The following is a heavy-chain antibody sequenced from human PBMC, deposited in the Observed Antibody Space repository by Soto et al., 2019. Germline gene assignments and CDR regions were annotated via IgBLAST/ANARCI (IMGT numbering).Heavy chain of an antibody. Sequence: PSETLSLTCTVSGGSISSYYWNWIRQPPGKGLEWIGYIYYSGSTYYNPSLKSRVTISVDKSKNQFSLKLSSVTAADTAVYYCARVTGHYYYGMDVWGQGTTVTVSS. J-gene: IGHJ6*02. D-gene: IGHD3-10*01. CDR3: ARVTGHYYYGMDV. V-gene: IGHV4-59*12. CDR1: GGSISSYY. CDR2: IYYSGST.